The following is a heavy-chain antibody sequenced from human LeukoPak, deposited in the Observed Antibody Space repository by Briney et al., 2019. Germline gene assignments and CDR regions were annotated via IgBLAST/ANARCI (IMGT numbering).Heavy chain of an antibody. V-gene: IGHV4-59*01. D-gene: IGHD6-19*01. J-gene: IGHJ5*02. Sequence: ASETLSLTCTVSGGSISSYYWSWIRQPPGKGLEWIGYIYYSGSTNYNPFLKSRVTISVDTSKNQFSLKLSSVTAADTAVYYCARHSSAHNWFDPWGQGTLVTVSS. CDR2: IYYSGST. CDR1: GGSISSYY. CDR3: ARHSSAHNWFDP.